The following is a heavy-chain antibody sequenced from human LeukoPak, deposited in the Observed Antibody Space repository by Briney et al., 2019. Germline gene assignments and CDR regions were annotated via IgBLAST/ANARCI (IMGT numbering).Heavy chain of an antibody. J-gene: IGHJ5*02. CDR1: GGSFSGYY. Sequence: SETLSLTCAVYGGSFSGYYWSWIRQPPGKGPEWIGEINHSGSTNYNPSLKSRVTISVDTSKNQFSLKLSSVTAADTAVYYCARVIPTTYYYGSGSYKYNWFDPWGQGTLVTVSS. CDR2: INHSGST. CDR3: ARVIPTTYYYGSGSYKYNWFDP. D-gene: IGHD3-10*01. V-gene: IGHV4-34*01.